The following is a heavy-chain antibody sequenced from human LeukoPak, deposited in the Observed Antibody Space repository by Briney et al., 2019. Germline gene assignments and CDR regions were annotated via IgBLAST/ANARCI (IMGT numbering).Heavy chain of an antibody. CDR1: GFTFSDYY. Sequence: GSLRLSCAASGFTFSDYYMTWIRQAPGKGLEWVSYISSSGTTIYYADSVKGRFTISRDNAENSLYLQMNSLRAEDTAVYYCARDGYDFWSGYYYFDYWGQGTLVTVSS. J-gene: IGHJ4*02. D-gene: IGHD3-3*01. CDR2: ISSSGTTI. V-gene: IGHV3-11*04. CDR3: ARDGYDFWSGYYYFDY.